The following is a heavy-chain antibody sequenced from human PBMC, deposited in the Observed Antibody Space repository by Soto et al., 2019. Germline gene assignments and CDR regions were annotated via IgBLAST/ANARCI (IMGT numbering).Heavy chain of an antibody. V-gene: IGHV1-18*01. J-gene: IGHJ3*02. Sequence: ASVKVSCKASGYIFNNYGISWMRQVPGQGLEWMGWVSVYNGKSNYTQKFQGRVTMTTDTSTNTAYMELRSLRSDDTAVYYCAREPSYYHDLRAFDIWGQGTMVTVSS. CDR2: VSVYNGKS. CDR3: AREPSYYHDLRAFDI. D-gene: IGHD3-22*01. CDR1: GYIFNNYG.